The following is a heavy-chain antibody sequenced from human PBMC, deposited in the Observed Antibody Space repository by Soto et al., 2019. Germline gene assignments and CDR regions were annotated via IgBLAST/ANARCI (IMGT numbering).Heavy chain of an antibody. CDR2: INAGNGNT. J-gene: IGHJ6*02. CDR1: GYTFTSYG. V-gene: IGHV1-3*01. CDR3: AKGSYYYYGMDV. Sequence: GASVKVSCKASGYTFTSYGISWVRQAPGQRLEWMGWINAGNGNTKYSQKFQGRVTITRDTSASTAYMELSSLRSEDTAVYYCAKGSYYYYGMDVWGQGTTVTVSS.